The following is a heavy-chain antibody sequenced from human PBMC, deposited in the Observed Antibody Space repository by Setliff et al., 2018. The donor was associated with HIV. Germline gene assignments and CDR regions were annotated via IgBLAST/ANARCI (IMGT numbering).Heavy chain of an antibody. D-gene: IGHD1-26*01. Sequence: ASVKVSCKASGYTFTAYCAHWVRQAPGQGLEWMGGFDPELGETFFAQNFRGRLTMTQDTSTDTAHMELTSLRSEDTAMYYCATDNREGVGTPYYFDYWGQGTQVTVSS. CDR3: ATDNREGVGTPYYFDY. CDR2: FDPELGET. V-gene: IGHV1-24*01. CDR1: GYTFTAYC. J-gene: IGHJ4*02.